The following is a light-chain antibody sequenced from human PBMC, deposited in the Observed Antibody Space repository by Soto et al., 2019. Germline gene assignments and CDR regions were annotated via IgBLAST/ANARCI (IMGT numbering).Light chain of an antibody. V-gene: IGKV3D-20*01. Sequence: IVLEQSPATLSLSTGERASLSCGASQSVSAYLVWNQQKPGQAPRRLIYDASSRATGIPDRFSGSGSGTDFTLTISRLEPEDFAVYYCQQYGSSPRTFGQGTNVDIK. CDR3: QQYGSSPRT. CDR1: QSVSAY. CDR2: DAS. J-gene: IGKJ1*01.